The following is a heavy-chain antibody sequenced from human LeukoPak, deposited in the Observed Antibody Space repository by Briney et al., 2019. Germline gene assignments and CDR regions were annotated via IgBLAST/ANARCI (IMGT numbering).Heavy chain of an antibody. CDR1: GFTFSSYW. V-gene: IGHV3-7*01. CDR2: IKQDGSEK. J-gene: IGHJ6*04. CDR3: ARAPVVVATTHYYYYGMDV. Sequence: PGGSLRLSCAASGFTFSSYWMSWVRQAPGKGLEWVANIKQDGSEKYYVDSVKGRFTISRDNAKNTLYLQMNSLRAEDTAVYYCARAPVVVATTHYYYYGMDVWGKGTTVTVSS. D-gene: IGHD2-15*01.